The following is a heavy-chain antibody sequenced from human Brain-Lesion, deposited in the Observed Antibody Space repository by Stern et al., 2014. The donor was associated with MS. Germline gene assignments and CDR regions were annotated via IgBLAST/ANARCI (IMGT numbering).Heavy chain of an antibody. V-gene: IGHV4-39*01. J-gene: IGHJ5*02. Sequence: VQLVESGPGLVKPSETLSLTCTVAGGSVSSTSYAWAWIRQPPGKGLEWIGTIYYSGNTYYSPSLQSRPTISLDTSQNQFSLYMRSVTAADTAVYYCAGEEDIRYCSGGSCTGNWFDPWGQGTLVTVSS. CDR1: GGSVSSTSYA. CDR2: IYYSGNT. CDR3: AGEEDIRYCSGGSCTGNWFDP. D-gene: IGHD2-15*01.